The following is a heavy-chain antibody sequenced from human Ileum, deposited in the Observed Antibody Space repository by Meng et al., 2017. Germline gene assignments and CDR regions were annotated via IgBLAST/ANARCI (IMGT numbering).Heavy chain of an antibody. CDR3: ARVRRGLGLRFDP. Sequence: QGQLKESGPGLLKPSQTLSLTCTVSGGSISSGGYYWGWIRQHPGKGLEWIGYIFYSGSTYYNSSLKSRINISVDTSKNQFSLKVSSVTAADTAVYYCARVRRGLGLRFDPWGQGTLVTVSS. V-gene: IGHV4-31*03. D-gene: IGHD3/OR15-3a*01. CDR1: GGSISSGGYY. J-gene: IGHJ5*02. CDR2: IFYSGST.